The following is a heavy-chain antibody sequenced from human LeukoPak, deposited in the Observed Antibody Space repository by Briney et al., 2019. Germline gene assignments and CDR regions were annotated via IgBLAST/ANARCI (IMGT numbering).Heavy chain of an antibody. V-gene: IGHV4-39*01. CDR2: IYYSGST. Sequence: ASETLSLTCTVSGGSISSSSYYWGWIRQPPGKGLEWIGGIYYSGSTYYNPSLKSRVTISVDTSKNQFSLKLSSVTAADTAVYFCARQVYSNYYYYYMDVWGKGTTVTVSS. D-gene: IGHD4-11*01. J-gene: IGHJ6*03. CDR3: ARQVYSNYYYYYMDV. CDR1: GGSISSSSYY.